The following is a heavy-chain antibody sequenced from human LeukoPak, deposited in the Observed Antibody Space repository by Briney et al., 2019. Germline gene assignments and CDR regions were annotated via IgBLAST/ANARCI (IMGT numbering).Heavy chain of an antibody. CDR3: ARDGPTYYDKRSMDV. CDR2: ISSSSSYI. CDR1: GFTFSSYS. Sequence: GGSLRLSCAASGFTFSSYSMNWVRQAPGKGLEWVSSISSSSSYIYYADSVKGRFTISRDNAKNSLYLQMNSLRAEDTAVYYCARDGPTYYDKRSMDVWGKGTTVTVSS. J-gene: IGHJ6*03. D-gene: IGHD3-9*01. V-gene: IGHV3-21*01.